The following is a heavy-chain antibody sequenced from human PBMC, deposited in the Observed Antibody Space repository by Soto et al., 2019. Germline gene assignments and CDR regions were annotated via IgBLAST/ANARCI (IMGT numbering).Heavy chain of an antibody. J-gene: IGHJ3*02. D-gene: IGHD1-1*01. CDR2: MSHSGGS. V-gene: IGHV4-34*01. CDR3: ARVERGTATTVVDAFDI. CDR1: GGSVSSGSYY. Sequence: QVQLQQWGAGLLKPSETLSLTCAVYGGSVSSGSYYWSWIRQPPGKGLAWIGEMSHSGGSHFNPSLKRRVTISVDTSKNQFSLKMSSVTAADTALYYCARVERGTATTVVDAFDIWGPGTMVTVSS.